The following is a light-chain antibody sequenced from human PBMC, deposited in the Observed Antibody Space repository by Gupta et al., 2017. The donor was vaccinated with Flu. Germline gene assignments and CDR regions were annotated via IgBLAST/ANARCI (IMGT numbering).Light chain of an antibody. J-gene: IGKJ2*01. CDR1: QSVSSY. CDR2: DAS. CDR3: QERSTSPT. V-gene: IGKV3-11*01. Sequence: EIVLTQSPATLSLSPGERATLSCRASQSVSSYLAWYQQKPGQAPRLLIYDASNRATGIPGRFSGSGSGTDFTLTSSSLEPEHFAVYSWQERSTSPTFGQATKVDIK.